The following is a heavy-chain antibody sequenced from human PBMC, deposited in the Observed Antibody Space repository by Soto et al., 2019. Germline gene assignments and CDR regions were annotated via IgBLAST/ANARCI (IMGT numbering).Heavy chain of an antibody. D-gene: IGHD1-7*01. Sequence: PSETLSLTCTVSGGSISRGGHFWSWIRQHPGKGLEWIGYIYYSGSTQYNPSFKSRLSMSVDTSKNQFSLNLSSVTAADTAIYYCARDLGITGTTGGMAVWGQGTSVTVSS. V-gene: IGHV4-31*03. CDR1: GGSISRGGHF. CDR3: ARDLGITGTTGGMAV. CDR2: IYYSGST. J-gene: IGHJ6*02.